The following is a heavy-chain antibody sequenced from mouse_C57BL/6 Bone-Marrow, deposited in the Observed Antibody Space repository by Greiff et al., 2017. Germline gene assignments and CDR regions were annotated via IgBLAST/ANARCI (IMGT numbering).Heavy chain of an antibody. V-gene: IGHV1-69*01. CDR1: GYTFTSYW. D-gene: IGHD2-4*01. CDR3: AAYDYDAY. Sequence: VKLQQPGAELVMPGASVKLFCKASGYTFTSYWMHWVKQRPGQGLEWIGEIDPSDSYTNYNQKFKGKSTLTVDKSSSTAYMQLSSLTSEDSAVYYCAAYDYDAYWGQGTLVTVSA. J-gene: IGHJ3*01. CDR2: IDPSDSYT.